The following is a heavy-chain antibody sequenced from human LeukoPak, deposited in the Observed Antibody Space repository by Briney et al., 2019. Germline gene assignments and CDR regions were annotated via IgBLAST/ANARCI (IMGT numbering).Heavy chain of an antibody. D-gene: IGHD3-3*01. Sequence: ASVKVSCKASGYTFTGYYMHWVRQAPGQGLEWMGWINPNSGGTNYAQKFQGRVTMSRDMSSTTAYMELNSLTSDDTAVYYCARDGSGFSPYWYFDLWGRGTLVTVSS. V-gene: IGHV1-2*02. CDR1: GYTFTGYY. CDR2: INPNSGGT. CDR3: ARDGSGFSPYWYFDL. J-gene: IGHJ2*01.